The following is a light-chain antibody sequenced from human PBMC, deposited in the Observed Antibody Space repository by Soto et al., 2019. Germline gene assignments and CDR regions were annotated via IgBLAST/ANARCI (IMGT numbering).Light chain of an antibody. Sequence: EIVLTQSPGTPSLSPGERATLSCRASQSVGTSYLAWYQQKPGQAPRLVVYGASSRATGVPDRFSASGSGTDFTLTISGLEPEDFAVYYCQQYAKAPLTFGQGTKVDIK. CDR3: QQYAKAPLT. V-gene: IGKV3-20*01. CDR2: GAS. CDR1: QSVGTSY. J-gene: IGKJ1*01.